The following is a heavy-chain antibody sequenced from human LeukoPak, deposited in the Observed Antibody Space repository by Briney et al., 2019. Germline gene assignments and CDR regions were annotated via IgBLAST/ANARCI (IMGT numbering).Heavy chain of an antibody. J-gene: IGHJ4*02. CDR2: ISYDGSNK. CDR1: GFIFRDFS. CDR3: AKGAAAGTYFDY. D-gene: IGHD6-13*01. V-gene: IGHV3-30*18. Sequence: GGSLRLSCSVSGFIFRDFSMSWVRQAPGKGLEWVAVISYDGSNKYYADSVKGRFTISRDNSKNTLYLQMNSLRAEDTAVYYCAKGAAAGTYFDYWGQGTLVTVSS.